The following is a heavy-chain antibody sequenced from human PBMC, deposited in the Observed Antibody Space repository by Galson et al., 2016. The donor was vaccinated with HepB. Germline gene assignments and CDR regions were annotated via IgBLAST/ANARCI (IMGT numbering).Heavy chain of an antibody. CDR3: ARTYFFDY. V-gene: IGHV1-24*01. CDR2: FDPEDGDT. Sequence: SVKVSCKVSGYSLTEFSMHWVRQAPGKGLEWMGHFDPEDGDTIYAQKFQGRVTMTEDTSTDTAYLELSSLRSEDTAMYYCARTYFFDYWGQGTLVTVSS. D-gene: IGHD1/OR15-1a*01. J-gene: IGHJ4*02. CDR1: GYSLTEFS.